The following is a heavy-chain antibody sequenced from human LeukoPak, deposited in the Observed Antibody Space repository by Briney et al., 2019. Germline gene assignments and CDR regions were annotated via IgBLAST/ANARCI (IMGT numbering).Heavy chain of an antibody. J-gene: IGHJ4*02. Sequence: GGSLRLSCGASGFTFSNYGMHWVRQAPGKGLEWVTFIRYDGSNKDYADSVKGRFTISRDNSKNTLYLQMNSLRAEDTAVYYCAKDGNREFDYWGQGTLVTVSS. CDR2: IRYDGSNK. D-gene: IGHD1/OR15-1a*01. V-gene: IGHV3-30*02. CDR3: AKDGNREFDY. CDR1: GFTFSNYG.